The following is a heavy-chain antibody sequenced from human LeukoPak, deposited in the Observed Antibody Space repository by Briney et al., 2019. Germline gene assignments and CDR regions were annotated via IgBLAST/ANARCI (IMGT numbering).Heavy chain of an antibody. CDR2: IFPSGRV. V-gene: IGHV4-4*07. Sequence: SETLSLTCTVSGGSLNNYYWSWIRQPAGKALQWVGRIFPSGRVNYNPSLESRVTMSIDTSKSQFSVTLTSVTAADTAVYYCARGRYYDTHFFWGKGTTVTVSS. J-gene: IGHJ6*04. CDR1: GGSLNNYY. CDR3: ARGRYYDTHFF. D-gene: IGHD1-26*01.